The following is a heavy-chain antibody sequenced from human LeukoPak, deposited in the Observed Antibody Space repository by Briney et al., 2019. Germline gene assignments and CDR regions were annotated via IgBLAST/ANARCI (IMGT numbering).Heavy chain of an antibody. CDR3: ARYHPVLTGYYYYFDY. CDR1: GGSISSYY. D-gene: IGHD3-9*01. J-gene: IGHJ4*02. CDR2: IYTSGST. V-gene: IGHV4-4*07. Sequence: SETLSLTCTVSGGSISSYYWSWIRQPAGKGLEWIGRIYTSGSTNYNPSLKSRVTMSVDTSKNQFSLKLSSVTAADTAVYYCARYHPVLTGYYYYFDYWGQGTLVTVSS.